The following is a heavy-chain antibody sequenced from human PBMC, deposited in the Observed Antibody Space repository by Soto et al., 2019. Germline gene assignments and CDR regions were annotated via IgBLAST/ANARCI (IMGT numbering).Heavy chain of an antibody. CDR3: ARGQLVWYGDLTPYYRDMDV. Sequence: QVHLQQWGAGLLRPSDTLSLTCAFYGGSFDDFYWSWVRQSPGKGPEWVGEISHDGGTNYSPSLASRVSISVDTSKNQFSLHLRSVTAADTGLYYCARGQLVWYGDLTPYYRDMDVWGQGTTVTVSS. J-gene: IGHJ6*02. V-gene: IGHV4-34*02. D-gene: IGHD3-10*01. CDR2: ISHDGGT. CDR1: GGSFDDFY.